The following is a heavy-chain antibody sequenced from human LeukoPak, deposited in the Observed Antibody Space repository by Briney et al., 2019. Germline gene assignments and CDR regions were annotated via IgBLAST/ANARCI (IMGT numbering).Heavy chain of an antibody. V-gene: IGHV3-23*01. J-gene: IGHJ4*02. CDR2: ISGSGDNT. Sequence: GGSLRLSCAASEFTFSSYAMNWVRQAPGKGLQWVSIISGSGDNTYYADSVKGRFTISRDNFENTLYLQMNSLRPEDTAAYYCAKVGIVGATTSAYFEYWGQGTLVTVSS. CDR3: AKVGIVGATTSAYFEY. D-gene: IGHD1-26*01. CDR1: EFTFSSYA.